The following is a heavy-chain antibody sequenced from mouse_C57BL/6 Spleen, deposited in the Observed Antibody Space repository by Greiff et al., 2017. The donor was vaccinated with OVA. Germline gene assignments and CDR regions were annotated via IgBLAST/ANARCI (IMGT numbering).Heavy chain of an antibody. D-gene: IGHD2-4*01. V-gene: IGHV1-26*01. J-gene: IGHJ1*03. CDR2: INPNNGGT. CDR1: GYTFTDYY. CDR3: VYDYEGYFDV. Sequence: EVQLQQSGPELVKPGASVKISCKASGYTFTDYYMNWVKQSHGKSLEWIGDINPNNGGTSYNQKFKGKATLTVDKSSSTAYMELRSLTSEDSAVYDCVYDYEGYFDVWGTGTTVTVSS.